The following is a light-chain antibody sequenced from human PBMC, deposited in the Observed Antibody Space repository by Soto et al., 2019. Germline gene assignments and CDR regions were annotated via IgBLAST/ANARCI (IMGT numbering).Light chain of an antibody. V-gene: IGKV3-11*01. Sequence: EIVLTQSPATLSLSPWERATLSCRASQSVSSYLAWYQQKPGQAPRLLIYDASNRATGIPARFSGSGSGTKFTLNISSLQSEDFAVYYCQQYNNWPITFGQGTRLEIK. J-gene: IGKJ5*01. CDR3: QQYNNWPIT. CDR2: DAS. CDR1: QSVSSY.